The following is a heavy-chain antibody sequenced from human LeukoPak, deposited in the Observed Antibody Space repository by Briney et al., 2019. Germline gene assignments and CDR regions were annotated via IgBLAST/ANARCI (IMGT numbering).Heavy chain of an antibody. J-gene: IGHJ5*02. Sequence: PGGSLRFSCTASGFTFSSYWMSWVRQTPEKGLEWVANIKQDGSEKVYVDSVKGRFTISRDNAKSSLYLQMSGLRAEDTAVYYCARDWDPNWFDPWGQGTLVTVSS. V-gene: IGHV3-7*05. D-gene: IGHD1-26*01. CDR1: GFTFSSYW. CDR2: IKQDGSEK. CDR3: ARDWDPNWFDP.